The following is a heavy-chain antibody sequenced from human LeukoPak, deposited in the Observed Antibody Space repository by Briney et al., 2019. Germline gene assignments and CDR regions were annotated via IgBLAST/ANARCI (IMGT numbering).Heavy chain of an antibody. CDR3: ARLYYDILTGYYTPYYFDY. D-gene: IGHD3-9*01. CDR2: IRSSSSYI. J-gene: IGHJ4*02. V-gene: IGHV3-21*01. Sequence: GGSLRLSCAASGFTFSSYSMNWVRQAPGKGLEWVSSIRSSSSYIYYADSVKGRFTISRDNAKNSLYLQMNSLRAEDTAVYYCARLYYDILTGYYTPYYFDYWGQGTLVTVSS. CDR1: GFTFSSYS.